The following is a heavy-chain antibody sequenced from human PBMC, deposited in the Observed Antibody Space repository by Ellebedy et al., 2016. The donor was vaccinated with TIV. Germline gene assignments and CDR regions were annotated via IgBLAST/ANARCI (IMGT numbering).Heavy chain of an antibody. CDR3: ASRPNGDYHFLDY. J-gene: IGHJ4*02. Sequence: GESLKISCAASGFIVSRNYMSWVRQAPGKGLEWVSIIYSGGDTYYADSVKGRFTISRDNSKNTLYLQMNSLRVEDTAVYYCASRPNGDYHFLDYWGQGTPVTVSS. CDR2: IYSGGDT. D-gene: IGHD4-17*01. V-gene: IGHV3-66*01. CDR1: GFIVSRNY.